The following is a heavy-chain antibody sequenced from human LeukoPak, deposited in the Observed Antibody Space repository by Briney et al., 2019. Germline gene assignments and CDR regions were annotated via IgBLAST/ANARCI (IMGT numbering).Heavy chain of an antibody. V-gene: IGHV3-33*01. CDR2: IWYDGSNK. CDR3: ARGPHSVVVTATDY. D-gene: IGHD2-21*02. Sequence: GGSLRLSCAASGFTFISYGMHWVRQAPGKGLEWVAVIWYDGSNKYYADSVKGRFTISRDNSKNTLYLQMNSLRAEDTAVYYRARGPHSVVVTATDYWGQGTLVTVSS. CDR1: GFTFISYG. J-gene: IGHJ4*02.